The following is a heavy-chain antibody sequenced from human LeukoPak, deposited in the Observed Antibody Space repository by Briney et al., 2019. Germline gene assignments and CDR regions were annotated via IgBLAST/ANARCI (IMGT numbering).Heavy chain of an antibody. CDR2: FSGSGSTI. D-gene: IGHD3-10*02. CDR3: AELGITMIGGV. Sequence: GGSLRLSCAASGFTFSSYGMSWVRQAPGKGLEWVSTFSGSGSTIYYADSVKGRFTISRDNAKNSLYLQMNSLRAEDTAVYYCAELGITMIGGVWGKGTTVTISS. CDR1: GFTFSSYG. J-gene: IGHJ6*04. V-gene: IGHV3-48*04.